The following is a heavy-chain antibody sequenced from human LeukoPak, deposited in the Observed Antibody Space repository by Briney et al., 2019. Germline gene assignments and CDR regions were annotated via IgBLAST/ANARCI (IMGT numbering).Heavy chain of an antibody. CDR3: ARDPADPLYYYGSVIYYPAY. CDR2: ISYDGSNK. V-gene: IGHV3-30*03. CDR1: GFTFSSYA. J-gene: IGHJ4*02. D-gene: IGHD3-10*01. Sequence: PGRSLRLSCAASGFTFSSYAMHWVRQAPGKGLEWVAVISYDGSNKYYADSVKGRFTISRDNSKNTLYLQINSLRAEDTAVYYCARDPADPLYYYGSVIYYPAYWGEGTLVTVSS.